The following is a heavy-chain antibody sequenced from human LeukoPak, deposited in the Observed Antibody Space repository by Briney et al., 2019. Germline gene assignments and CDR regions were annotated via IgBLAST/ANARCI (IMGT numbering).Heavy chain of an antibody. J-gene: IGHJ4*02. Sequence: GGSLRLSCAASGFTFSSYGMHWVRQAPGKGLEWVAVISYDGSNKYYADSVKGRFTISRDNSKNTLYLQMNSLRAEDTAVYYCAKVVRGVIITGYFDYWGQGTLVTVSS. D-gene: IGHD3-10*01. CDR1: GFTFSSYG. CDR3: AKVVRGVIITGYFDY. CDR2: ISYDGSNK. V-gene: IGHV3-30*18.